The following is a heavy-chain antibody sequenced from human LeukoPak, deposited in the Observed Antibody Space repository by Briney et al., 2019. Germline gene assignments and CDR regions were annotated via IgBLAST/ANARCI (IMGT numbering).Heavy chain of an antibody. Sequence: PSETLSLTCAVYGGSFSGYYWSWIRQPPGKGLEWIGEINHNYNPSLKSRVTISVDKPKSQFSLKLTSVTAADTAIYYCARGNEYTWWQWSQGTLVTVSS. V-gene: IGHV4-34*01. CDR3: ARGNEYTWWQ. D-gene: IGHD2-15*01. J-gene: IGHJ4*02. CDR1: GGSFSGYY. CDR2: INH.